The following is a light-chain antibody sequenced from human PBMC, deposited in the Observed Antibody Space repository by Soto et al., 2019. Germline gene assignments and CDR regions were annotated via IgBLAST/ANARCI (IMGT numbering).Light chain of an antibody. CDR3: QTWGPGIRV. CDR1: SGHSSYA. Sequence: QPVLTQSPSASASLGASVKLTCTLSSGHSSYAIAWHHQQPEKGPRYLMKLNRAGSHNKGDATPDRFSGSSSGAERHLTISALQSEDEADYCRQTWGPGIRVFGGGTKLTVL. J-gene: IGLJ3*02. CDR2: LNRAGSH. V-gene: IGLV4-69*01.